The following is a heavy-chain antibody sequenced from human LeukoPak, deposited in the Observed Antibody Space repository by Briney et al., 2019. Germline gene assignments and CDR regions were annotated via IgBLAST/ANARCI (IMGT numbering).Heavy chain of an antibody. CDR1: GFDVSFNY. CDR3: ARVWFGYFFQ. D-gene: IGHD3-10*01. CDR2: IHTGGTT. V-gene: IGHV3-53*01. Sequence: GGSLRLSCAASGFDVSFNYVGWVRQAPGKGLEWVSVIHTGGTTHYADSVKGRFTISKDSSNNTVSLQMNNVRLEDTANYYCARVWFGYFFQWGQGALVTVSS. J-gene: IGHJ4*02.